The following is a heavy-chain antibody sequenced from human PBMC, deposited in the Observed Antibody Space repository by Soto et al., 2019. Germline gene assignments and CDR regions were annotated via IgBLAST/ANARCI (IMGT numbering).Heavy chain of an antibody. CDR3: ARDLGISMVRGVEVAFDS. CDR2: IYYSGST. J-gene: IGHJ4*02. Sequence: SETLSLTCTVAGGSVSSGSYYWSWIRQPPGKGLEWIGYIYYSGSTNYNPSLKSRVTISVDTSKNQFSLKLSSVTAADTAVYYCARDLGISMVRGVEVAFDSWGRGTLVTVSS. V-gene: IGHV4-61*01. CDR1: GGSVSSGSYY. D-gene: IGHD3-10*01.